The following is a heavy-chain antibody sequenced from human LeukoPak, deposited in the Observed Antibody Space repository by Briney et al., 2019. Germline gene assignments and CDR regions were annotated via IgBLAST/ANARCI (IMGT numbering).Heavy chain of an antibody. V-gene: IGHV3-30*02. J-gene: IGHJ4*02. CDR2: IRYDGSNK. CDR1: GFTFSSYG. Sequence: GGSLRLSCAASGFTFSSYGMHWVRQAPGKGLEWVAFIRYDGSNKYYADSVKGRFTISRDNSKNTLYLQMNSLRAEDTAVYYCASGVSGSYYWYYFDYWGQGTLVTVSS. D-gene: IGHD1-26*01. CDR3: ASGVSGSYYWYYFDY.